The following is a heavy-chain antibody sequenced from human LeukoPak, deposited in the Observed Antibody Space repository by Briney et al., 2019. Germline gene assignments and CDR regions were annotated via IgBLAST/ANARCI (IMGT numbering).Heavy chain of an antibody. CDR2: ISGSGGST. Sequence: ISGSGGSTYYADSVKGRFTISRDNSKNTLYLQMNSLRAEDTAVYYCAKDLRGYGDFYFDYWGQGTLVTVSS. J-gene: IGHJ4*02. V-gene: IGHV3-23*01. D-gene: IGHD4-17*01. CDR3: AKDLRGYGDFYFDY.